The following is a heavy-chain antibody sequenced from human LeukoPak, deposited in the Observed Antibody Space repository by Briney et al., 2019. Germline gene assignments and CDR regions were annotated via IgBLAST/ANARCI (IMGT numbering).Heavy chain of an antibody. CDR1: GFTFSSYA. D-gene: IGHD6-19*01. CDR3: ARALQWLGYFDY. V-gene: IGHV3-23*01. J-gene: IGHJ4*02. CDR2: ISGSGGST. Sequence: GGSLRLSCAASGFTFSSYAMSWVRQAPGKGLEWVSAISGSGGSTYYADSVKGRFTISRDNSKNTLYLQMNSLRAEDTAVYYCARALQWLGYFDYWGQGTLVTVSS.